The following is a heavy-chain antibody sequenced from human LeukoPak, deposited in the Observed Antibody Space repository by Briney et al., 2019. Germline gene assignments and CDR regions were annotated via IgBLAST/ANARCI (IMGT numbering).Heavy chain of an antibody. J-gene: IGHJ6*03. V-gene: IGHV4-39*07. CDR1: GGSISSSNFY. CDR2: IYYSGST. CDR3: ARGPRYVDTYYMDV. D-gene: IGHD5-18*01. Sequence: SETLSLTCTVSGGSISSSNFYWAWIRQPPGKGLEWIGSIYYSGSTYYNPSLKSRVTISVDTSKNQFSLKLSSVTAADMAVYYCARGPRYVDTYYMDVWGKGTTVTVSS.